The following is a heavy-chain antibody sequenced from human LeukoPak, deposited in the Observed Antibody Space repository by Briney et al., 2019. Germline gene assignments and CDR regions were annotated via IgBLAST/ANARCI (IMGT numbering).Heavy chain of an antibody. CDR1: GFTFSSYS. Sequence: GGSLRLSCAASGFTFSSYSMNWVRQAPGKGLEWVSYISSSSSTIYYADSVKGRFTISRDNAKNSLYPQMNSLRAEDTAVYYCALGSGYYPAFDIWGQGTMVTVSS. J-gene: IGHJ3*02. D-gene: IGHD3-22*01. CDR3: ALGSGYYPAFDI. CDR2: ISSSSSTI. V-gene: IGHV3-48*01.